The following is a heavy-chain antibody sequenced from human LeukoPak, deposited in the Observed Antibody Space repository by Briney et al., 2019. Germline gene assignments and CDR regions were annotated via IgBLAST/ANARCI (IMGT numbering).Heavy chain of an antibody. CDR3: ARGEDDIFREADY. V-gene: IGHV3-30-3*01. D-gene: IGHD3-9*01. J-gene: IGHJ4*02. Sequence: GGSLRLSCAASGFTFSSYAMHWVRQAPGKGLEWVAVISYDGSNKYYADSVKGRFTISRDNSKNTLYLQMNSLRAEDTAVYYCARGEDDIFREADYWGQGTLVTVSS. CDR2: ISYDGSNK. CDR1: GFTFSSYA.